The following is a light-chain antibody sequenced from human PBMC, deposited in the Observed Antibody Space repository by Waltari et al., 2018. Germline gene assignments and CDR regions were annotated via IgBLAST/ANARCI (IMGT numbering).Light chain of an antibody. V-gene: IGLV2-11*01. CDR1: SSDVGGYHY. CDR2: DVN. CDR3: CSYAGSYILV. Sequence: QSALTQPRSVSGSPGQSVTISCTGTSSDVGGYHYVSWYQQHPGKAPKLMIYDVNKRPSGVPDLFSGSKSGNTASLTISGLQAEDEADFYCCSYAGSYILVFGGGTKLTVL. J-gene: IGLJ2*01.